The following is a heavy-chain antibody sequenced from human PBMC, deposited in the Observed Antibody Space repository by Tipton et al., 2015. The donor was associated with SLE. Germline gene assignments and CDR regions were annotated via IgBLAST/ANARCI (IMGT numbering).Heavy chain of an antibody. CDR3: ARGFLGELSYNWFDP. Sequence: TLSLTCTVSGGSLSSGCHSWSWIRQHPGKGLEWIGYIYYSGSTYYNPSLKSRVTISVDTSKNQFSLKLGSVTAADTAAYYCARGFLGELSYNWFDPWGQGTLVTVSS. J-gene: IGHJ5*02. D-gene: IGHD3-16*02. V-gene: IGHV4-31*03. CDR1: GGSLSSGCHS. CDR2: IYYSGST.